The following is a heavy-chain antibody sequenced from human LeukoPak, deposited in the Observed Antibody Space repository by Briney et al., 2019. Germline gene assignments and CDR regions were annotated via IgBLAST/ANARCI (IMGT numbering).Heavy chain of an antibody. V-gene: IGHV3-21*04. CDR2: ISSSSSYI. CDR1: GFTFSSYS. J-gene: IGHJ4*02. CDR3: AREVVPAAPNFDY. D-gene: IGHD2-2*01. Sequence: GGSLRLSCAASGFTFSSYSMNWVRQAPGKGLEWVSSISSSSSYIYYADSVKGRFTISRDNAKNSLYLQMNSLRADDTAVYYCAREVVPAAPNFDYWGQGTLVTVSS.